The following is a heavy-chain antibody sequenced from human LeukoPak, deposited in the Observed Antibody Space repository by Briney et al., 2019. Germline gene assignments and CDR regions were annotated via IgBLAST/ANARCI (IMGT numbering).Heavy chain of an antibody. CDR1: GFTSSNYW. D-gene: IGHD7-27*01. CDR2: INGDGTST. J-gene: IGHJ4*02. V-gene: IGHV3-74*01. Sequence: GGSLRLSCAASGFTSSNYWMHWVRQVPGKGLVWVSRINGDGTSTSYADSVKGRFTISRDNAKNTLYLQMNSLRAEDTAVYYCARVGGNWGSPFDYWGQGTLVTVSS. CDR3: ARVGGNWGSPFDY.